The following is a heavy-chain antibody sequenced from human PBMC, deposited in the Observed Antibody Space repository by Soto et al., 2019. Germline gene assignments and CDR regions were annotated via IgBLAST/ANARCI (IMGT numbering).Heavy chain of an antibody. CDR1: GYSFPNHW. CDR3: ARQRYCDRTSCYYFDF. CDR2: IYPGDTDT. V-gene: IGHV5-51*01. D-gene: IGHD2-2*01. Sequence: GESLKISCKGSGYSFPNHWIGWVRQMPGKGLEWMGIIYPGDTDTRYSPSFQGQVTISADKSITTAYLQWSSLKASDTAMYYCARQRYCDRTSCYYFDFWGQGTLVTVSS. J-gene: IGHJ4*02.